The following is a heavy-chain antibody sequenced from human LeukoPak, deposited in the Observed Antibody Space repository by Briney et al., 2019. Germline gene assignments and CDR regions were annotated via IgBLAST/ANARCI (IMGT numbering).Heavy chain of an antibody. CDR3: ARKYSSGWYGHDY. J-gene: IGHJ4*02. Sequence: SETLSLTCTVSGGSISSYYWSWIRQPPGKGLEWIGYIYYSGSTNYNPSLKSRVTISVDTSKNQFSLKLSSVTAADTAVYYCARKYSSGWYGHDYWGQGTLVTASS. CDR1: GGSISSYY. D-gene: IGHD6-19*01. V-gene: IGHV4-59*01. CDR2: IYYSGST.